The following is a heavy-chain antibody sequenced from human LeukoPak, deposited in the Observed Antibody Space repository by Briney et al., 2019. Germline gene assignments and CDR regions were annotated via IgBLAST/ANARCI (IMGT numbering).Heavy chain of an antibody. V-gene: IGHV1-8*01. CDR1: GYTFTSYD. Sequence: ASVKVSRKASGYTFTSYDINWVRQATGQGLEWMGWMSPNSDNTGYAQKFQGRVTMTRDTSMSTAYMELSRLRSDDTAVYYCARVIAAAGPPGWFDPWGQGTLVTVSS. D-gene: IGHD6-13*01. J-gene: IGHJ5*02. CDR3: ARVIAAAGPPGWFDP. CDR2: MSPNSDNT.